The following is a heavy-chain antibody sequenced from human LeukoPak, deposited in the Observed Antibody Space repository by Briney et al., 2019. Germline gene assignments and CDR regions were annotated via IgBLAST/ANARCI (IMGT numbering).Heavy chain of an antibody. CDR2: IKPDGSAE. D-gene: IGHD1-14*01. V-gene: IGHV3-7*04. Sequence: GGSLRLSCEASGFSFDTHWMSWVRQFPGGGLEWVANIKPDGSAEYYLDSVKGRFTTSRDNAKNSLYLQMSSLRAEDTAVYYCARARIDYWGQGTLVTVSS. J-gene: IGHJ4*02. CDR1: GFSFDTHW. CDR3: ARARIDY.